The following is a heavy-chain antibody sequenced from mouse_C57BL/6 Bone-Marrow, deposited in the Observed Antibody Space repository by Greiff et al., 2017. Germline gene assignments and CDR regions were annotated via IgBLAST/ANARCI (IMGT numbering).Heavy chain of an antibody. J-gene: IGHJ1*03. CDR3: ARQNLPWYFDV. CDR2: ISNGGGST. D-gene: IGHD2-1*01. V-gene: IGHV5-12*01. Sequence: EVKLVESGGGLVQPGGSLKLSCAASGFTFSDYYMYWVRQTPEKRLEWVAYISNGGGSTYYPDTVKGRFTISRDNAKNTLYLQMSRLKSEDTAMYYCARQNLPWYFDVWGTGTTVTVSS. CDR1: GFTFSDYY.